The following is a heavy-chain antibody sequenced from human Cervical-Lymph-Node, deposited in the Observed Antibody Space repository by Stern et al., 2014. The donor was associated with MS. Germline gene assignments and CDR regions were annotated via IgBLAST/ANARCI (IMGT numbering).Heavy chain of an antibody. CDR1: GGTFNTNV. CDR2: IIPIFGTA. CDR3: ARAAYSTSSYNY. V-gene: IGHV1-69*01. D-gene: IGHD6-6*01. Sequence: MQLVESGAEVKKPGSSVKVSCKASGGTFNTNVISWVRQAPGQGLEWMGGIIPIFGTALYAQRFQGRVTITANASTRAVYMELSSLRSEDTAVYYCARAAYSTSSYNYWGQGTLVIVSS. J-gene: IGHJ4*02.